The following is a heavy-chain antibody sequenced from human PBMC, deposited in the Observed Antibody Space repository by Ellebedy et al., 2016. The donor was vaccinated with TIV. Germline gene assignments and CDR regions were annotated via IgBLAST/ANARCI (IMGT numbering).Heavy chain of an antibody. V-gene: IGHV1-18*01. D-gene: IGHD3-3*01. Sequence: ASVKVSCXASGYSFSTYGISWVRQAPGQGLEWMGWISVNDGNTNYAQRLQGRVTMTTDTSTNTAFMELRSLRSDDTAVYYCARGLYDFWSGYYRHDVFDIWGQGTMVTVSS. CDR3: ARGLYDFWSGYYRHDVFDI. CDR2: ISVNDGNT. CDR1: GYSFSTYG. J-gene: IGHJ3*02.